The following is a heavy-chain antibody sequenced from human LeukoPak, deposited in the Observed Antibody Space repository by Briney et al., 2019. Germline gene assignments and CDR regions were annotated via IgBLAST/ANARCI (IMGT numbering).Heavy chain of an antibody. Sequence: ASVKVSCKASGYTFTSYGISWVRQAPGQGLEWMGWISAYNGNTNYAQKLQGRVTMTTDTSTSTAYMELRSLRSDDTAVYYCARDPIYYYGPTGRAFDIWGQGTMVTVSS. CDR3: ARDPIYYYGPTGRAFDI. CDR1: GYTFTSYG. J-gene: IGHJ3*02. D-gene: IGHD3-10*01. CDR2: ISAYNGNT. V-gene: IGHV1-18*01.